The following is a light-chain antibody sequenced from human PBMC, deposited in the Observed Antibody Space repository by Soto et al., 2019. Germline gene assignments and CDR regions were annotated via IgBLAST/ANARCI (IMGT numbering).Light chain of an antibody. CDR3: QQYNDWPMYS. CDR2: GAS. J-gene: IGKJ2*03. V-gene: IGKV3-15*01. CDR1: QSVKSN. Sequence: EIVMTQSPATLSVSPGERATLSCRATQSVKSNLAWYQQKPGQAPRLLIYGASTRATGIPARFSGSGSGTEVTLTIISLHSEDFAVYYCQQYNDWPMYSFGQGTKLEIK.